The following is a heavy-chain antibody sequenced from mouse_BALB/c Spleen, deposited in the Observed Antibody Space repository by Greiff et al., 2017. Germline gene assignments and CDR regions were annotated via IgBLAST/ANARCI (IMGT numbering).Heavy chain of an antibody. CDR2: ISYSGST. Sequence: VQLKQSGPGLVKPSQSLSLTCTVTGYSITSDYAWNWIRQFPGNKLEWMGYISYSGSTSYNPSLKSRISITRDTSKNQFFLQLNSVTTEDTATYYCAREGWNYAMDYWGQGTSVTVSS. CDR3: AREGWNYAMDY. CDR1: GYSITSDYA. V-gene: IGHV3-2*02. J-gene: IGHJ4*01.